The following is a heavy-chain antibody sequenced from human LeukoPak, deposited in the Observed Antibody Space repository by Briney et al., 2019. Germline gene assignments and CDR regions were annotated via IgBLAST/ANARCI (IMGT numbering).Heavy chain of an antibody. J-gene: IGHJ5*02. CDR1: GYTFTGYY. D-gene: IGHD4-11*01. V-gene: IGHV1-2*02. CDR3: ARVKSDTVKKFDP. Sequence: ASVKVSCKASGYTFTGYYMHWVRQAPGQGLEWMGWINPNSGGSNYAQKFQGRVTMTRDTSISTAYMELSRLRSDDTAVYYCARVKSDTVKKFDPWGRGTLVTVSS. CDR2: INPNSGGS.